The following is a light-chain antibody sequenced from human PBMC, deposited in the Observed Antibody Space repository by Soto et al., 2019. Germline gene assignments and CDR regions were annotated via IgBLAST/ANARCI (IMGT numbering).Light chain of an antibody. V-gene: IGKV1-5*01. J-gene: IGKJ1*01. CDR1: QSISSW. CDR2: DAS. CDR3: QQYNSYWT. Sequence: DIQMTQSPSTLSASVGDRVTITCRASQSISSWLAWYQQKPGKAPKLLIYDASSLESGLPSRFSGSGSGTEFPLTISSLQPDDFATYYCQQYNSYWTFGQGTKVEIK.